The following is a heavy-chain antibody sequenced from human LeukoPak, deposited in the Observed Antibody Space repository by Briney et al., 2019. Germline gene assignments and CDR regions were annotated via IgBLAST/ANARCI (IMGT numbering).Heavy chain of an antibody. CDR2: MYYSGST. CDR3: ARDSGYSTPYLFDY. Sequence: PSETLSLTCTVSGGSISSYYWSWNRQPPGKGLEWVGYMYYSGSTNYNPSLKSRVTISVDTSKNQFSLKLSSVTAADTAVYYCARDSGYSTPYLFDYWGQGTLVTVSS. V-gene: IGHV4-59*01. J-gene: IGHJ4*02. D-gene: IGHD5-12*01. CDR1: GGSISSYY.